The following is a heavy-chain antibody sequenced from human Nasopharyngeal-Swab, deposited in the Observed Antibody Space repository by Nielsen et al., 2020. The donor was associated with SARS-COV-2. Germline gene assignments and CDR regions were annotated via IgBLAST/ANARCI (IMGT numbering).Heavy chain of an antibody. J-gene: IGHJ6*02. V-gene: IGHV4-34*01. CDR3: ARTYSSSYYYYGMDV. Sequence: SETLSLTCAVYGGSFSGYYWSWIRQPPGKGLEWIGEINHSGSTNYNPSLKSRVTISVDTSKNQSSLKLSSVTAADTAVYYCARTYSSSYYYYGMDVWGQGTTVTVSS. D-gene: IGHD6-13*01. CDR1: GGSFSGYY. CDR2: INHSGST.